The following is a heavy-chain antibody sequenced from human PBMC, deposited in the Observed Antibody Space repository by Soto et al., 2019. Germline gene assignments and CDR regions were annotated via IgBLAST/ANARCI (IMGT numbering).Heavy chain of an antibody. Sequence: SETLSLTCAVYGDSFTKYYWSWIRQPPGKGLEWIGEINHSGRTNFNPSLKSRVTISVDRSKNQFSLKLRSVTAAETRVYYCATWIVGAPFESWGHGTLVTVS. CDR1: GDSFTKYY. CDR2: INHSGRT. J-gene: IGHJ4*01. CDR3: ATWIVGAPFES. D-gene: IGHD1-26*01. V-gene: IGHV4-34*01.